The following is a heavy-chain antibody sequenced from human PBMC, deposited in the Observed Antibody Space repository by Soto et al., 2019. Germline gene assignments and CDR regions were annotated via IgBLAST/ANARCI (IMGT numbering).Heavy chain of an antibody. CDR1: GGTVSSYA. Sequence: SVKVSCKASGGTVSSYAITWVRQAPGKGLEWMGVFIPIFVSAHYAPKFQGRITITADESTSTAYMELRGLTSEDTAIYYCARDVSSDTTGFRGYDLWGQGTQVTVSS. D-gene: IGHD3-10*01. J-gene: IGHJ4*02. V-gene: IGHV1-69*13. CDR3: ARDVSSDTTGFRGYDL. CDR2: FIPIFVSA.